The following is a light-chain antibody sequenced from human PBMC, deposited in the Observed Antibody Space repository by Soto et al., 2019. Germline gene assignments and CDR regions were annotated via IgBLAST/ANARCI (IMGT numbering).Light chain of an antibody. Sequence: IQLTQSPSSLSASVGDRVTITCRASQGINTFLAWYQQKPGKPPKLLIYAASTLQSEGPSRFSGSGPGTDFTLTISSLQPEDFATYYCQQLESYPSTFGGGTKVDIK. CDR1: QGINTF. CDR3: QQLESYPST. CDR2: AAS. V-gene: IGKV1-9*01. J-gene: IGKJ4*01.